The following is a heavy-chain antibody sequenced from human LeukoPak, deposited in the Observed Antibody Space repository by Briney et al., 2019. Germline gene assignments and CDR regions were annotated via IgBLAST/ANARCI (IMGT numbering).Heavy chain of an antibody. V-gene: IGHV3-9*01. CDR3: AKGNLRTYYYDSSGYYLGAFDI. Sequence: GRSLRLSCGASGFTFDDYAMHWVRQAPGKGLEWVSGISWNSGSIGYADSVKGRFTISRDNAKNSLYLQMNSLRAEDTALYYCAKGNLRTYYYDSSGYYLGAFDIWGQGTMVTVSS. CDR1: GFTFDDYA. CDR2: ISWNSGSI. J-gene: IGHJ3*02. D-gene: IGHD3-22*01.